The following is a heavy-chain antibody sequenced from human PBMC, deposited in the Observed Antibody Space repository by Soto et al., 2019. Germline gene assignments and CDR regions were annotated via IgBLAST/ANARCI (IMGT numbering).Heavy chain of an antibody. Sequence: QITLKESGPTLVKPTQTLTLTCTFSGFSLTTDRVGVGWIRQPPGEALEWLAVIYWDDSKTYRPSLESRLTITKDTSKNQVALTMTNMDSLVTATYYCADAYGGRSLYWGQGTLVTVSS. J-gene: IGHJ4*02. CDR3: ADAYGGRSLY. CDR1: GFSLTTDRVG. V-gene: IGHV2-5*02. CDR2: IYWDDSK. D-gene: IGHD1-26*01.